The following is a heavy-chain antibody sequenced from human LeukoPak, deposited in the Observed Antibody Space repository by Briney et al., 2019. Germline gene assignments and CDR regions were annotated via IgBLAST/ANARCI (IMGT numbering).Heavy chain of an antibody. Sequence: PSETLSLTCTVSGGSISSYYWSWIRQPAGKGLEWIGRIYTSGSTNYNPSLKSRVTMSVDTSRNQFSLKLGSVTAADTAVYYCARDMGLIVVVPEEDWFDPWGQGTLVTVSS. V-gene: IGHV4-4*07. CDR2: IYTSGST. D-gene: IGHD2-2*01. CDR1: GGSISSYY. CDR3: ARDMGLIVVVPEEDWFDP. J-gene: IGHJ5*02.